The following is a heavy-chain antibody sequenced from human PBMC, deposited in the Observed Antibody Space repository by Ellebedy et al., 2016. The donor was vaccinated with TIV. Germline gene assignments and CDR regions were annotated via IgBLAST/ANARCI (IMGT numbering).Heavy chain of an antibody. CDR3: ARGWFGRGMGV. J-gene: IGHJ6*02. D-gene: IGHD3-16*01. CDR2: TYYRSKWNN. CDR1: GDSFSTDFG. V-gene: IGHV6-1*01. Sequence: SQTLSLTCVISGDSFSTDFGWNWIRQSPSRGLEWLGRTYYRSKWNNDYAVSLKSRITINPDTSKNQFSLQLNSVIPDDTAVYYCARGWFGRGMGVWGQGTTVTVSS.